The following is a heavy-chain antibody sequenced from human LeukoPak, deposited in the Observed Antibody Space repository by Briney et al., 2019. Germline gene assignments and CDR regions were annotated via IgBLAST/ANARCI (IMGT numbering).Heavy chain of an antibody. J-gene: IGHJ4*02. D-gene: IGHD5-18*01. V-gene: IGHV3-30*07. CDR3: ARDVDTAMEARDY. Sequence: DSVKGRFTISRDNSKNTLYLQMSSLRAEDTAVYYCARDVDTAMEARDYWGQGTLVTVSS.